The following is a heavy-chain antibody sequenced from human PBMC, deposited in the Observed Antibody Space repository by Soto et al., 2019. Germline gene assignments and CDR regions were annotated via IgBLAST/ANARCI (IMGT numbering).Heavy chain of an antibody. J-gene: IGHJ6*02. CDR3: ASHDYAHYGMDV. D-gene: IGHD3-16*01. V-gene: IGHV4-30-4*01. CDR1: GGSISSGDYY. Sequence: QMQQQESGPGLVKPSQSLSLTCTVSGGSISSGDYYWSWIRQPPGKGLEWIGYIYYSGSTYYNPSLKSRVSISVDTSKNQFSLKLSSVTAADTAVYYCASHDYAHYGMDVWGQGTTVTVSS. CDR2: IYYSGST.